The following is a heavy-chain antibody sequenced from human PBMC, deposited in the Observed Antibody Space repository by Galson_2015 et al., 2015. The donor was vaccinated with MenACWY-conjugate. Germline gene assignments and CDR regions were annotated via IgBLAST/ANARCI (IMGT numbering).Heavy chain of an antibody. Sequence: ETLSLTCVVSGDSISSSNWWSWVRQSPGKGLAWIGEIYHSGHTTYNPSLKSRLTISVDKSKTQFSMKLTSVTAADTAVHYCVRVHRVATGFDYWGHGTLVTVSS. J-gene: IGHJ4*01. CDR3: VRVHRVATGFDY. D-gene: IGHD5-12*01. V-gene: IGHV4-4*02. CDR2: IYHSGHT. CDR1: GDSISSSNW.